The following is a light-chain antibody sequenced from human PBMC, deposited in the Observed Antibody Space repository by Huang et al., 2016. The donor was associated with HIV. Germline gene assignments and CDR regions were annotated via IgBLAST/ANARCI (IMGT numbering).Light chain of an antibody. CDR1: QSVRSN. J-gene: IGKJ4*01. CDR3: QQYDNWPPLT. V-gene: IGKV3-15*01. Sequence: EIAMTQSPATLSVSPGERAPLSCRASQSVRSNLAWYHQKPGPPPRLLIYGASTKPSGSPARYSGSGSGTEFTLTISSRQSEDVAVYYCQQYDNWPPLTFGGGTKVEI. CDR2: GAS.